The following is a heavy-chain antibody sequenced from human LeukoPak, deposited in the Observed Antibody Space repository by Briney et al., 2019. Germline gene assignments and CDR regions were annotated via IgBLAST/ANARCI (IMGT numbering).Heavy chain of an antibody. CDR3: ASGSGWVFDS. J-gene: IGHJ4*02. CDR2: ISYDGSNK. Sequence: GGSLRLSCAASGFTFSSYAMHWVRQAPGKGLEWVAVISYDGSNKYYADSVKGRFTISRDKSKNTLSLQMNSLRVEDTAVYYCASGSGWVFDSWGQGTLVTVSS. D-gene: IGHD6-19*01. V-gene: IGHV3-30-3*01. CDR1: GFTFSSYA.